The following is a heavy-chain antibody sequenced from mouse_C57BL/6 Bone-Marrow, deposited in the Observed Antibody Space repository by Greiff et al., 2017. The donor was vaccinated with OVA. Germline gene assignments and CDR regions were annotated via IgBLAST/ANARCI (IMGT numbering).Heavy chain of an antibody. CDR2: IDPSDSYT. D-gene: IGHD2-4*01. CDR3: ARRYDYDWGYFDY. J-gene: IGHJ2*01. V-gene: IGHV1-69*01. Sequence: QVQLQQPGAELVMPGASVKLSCKASGYTFTSYWMHWVKQRPGQGLEWIGEIDPSDSYTNYNQKFKGKSTLTVDKSSSTAYMQLSSLTSEDSAVYYCARRYDYDWGYFDYWGQGTTLTVSS. CDR1: GYTFTSYW.